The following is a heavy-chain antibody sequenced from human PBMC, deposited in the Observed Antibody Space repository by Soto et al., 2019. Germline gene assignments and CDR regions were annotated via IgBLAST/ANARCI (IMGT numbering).Heavy chain of an antibody. CDR3: ARELMKGGDDDAFDI. D-gene: IGHD3-16*01. V-gene: IGHV1-2*02. J-gene: IGHJ3*02. Sequence: QVQLVQSGTEVKKPGASVRVSCKASGYTFIGYYIHWVRQAPGQGLEWMGWINSNIGATSYAQKFQGRVTMTRDTSINTAYMELTRLTSDDTAVYFCARELMKGGDDDAFDIWGQGTNVTVSS. CDR2: INSNIGAT. CDR1: GYTFIGYY.